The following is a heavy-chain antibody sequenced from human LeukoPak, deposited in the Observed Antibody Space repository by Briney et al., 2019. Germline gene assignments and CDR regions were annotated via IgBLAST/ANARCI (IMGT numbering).Heavy chain of an antibody. CDR2: IIPIFGTA. CDR1: GGTFSSYA. D-gene: IGHD6-19*01. CDR3: ARVLGSSGWWYYFDY. J-gene: IGHJ4*02. V-gene: IGHV1-69*05. Sequence: GASVKVSCKASGGTFSSYAISWVRQAPGQGLEWMGGIIPIFGTANYAQKFQGRVTITTDESTSTAYMELRSLRSDDTAVYYCARVLGSSGWWYYFDYWGQGTLVTVSS.